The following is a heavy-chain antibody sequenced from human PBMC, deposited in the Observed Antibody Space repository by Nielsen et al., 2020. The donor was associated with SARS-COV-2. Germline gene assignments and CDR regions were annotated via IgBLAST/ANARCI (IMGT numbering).Heavy chain of an antibody. V-gene: IGHV4-34*01. CDR3: ARRGVVVVDDTPRRKRNWFDP. D-gene: IGHD2-15*01. Sequence: ESLKISCAVYGGSFSGYYWRWIRQPPGKGLEWIGEINHSGSTNYNPSLKSRVTISVDTSKNQFSLKLSSVTAADTAVYYCARRGVVVVDDTPRRKRNWFDPWGQGTLVTVSS. J-gene: IGHJ5*02. CDR1: GGSFSGYY. CDR2: INHSGST.